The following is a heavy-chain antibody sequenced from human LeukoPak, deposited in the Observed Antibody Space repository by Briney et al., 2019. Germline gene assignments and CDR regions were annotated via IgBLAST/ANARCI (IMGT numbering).Heavy chain of an antibody. Sequence: GGSLRLSCAASGFTFSSYWIHWVRHAPGKGLVWVSRINTDGSSTRFADSVKGRFTISRDNSKNTLYLQMNSLRAEDTAVYYCAKDRQSWFGELLYPDYWGQGTLVTVSS. CDR3: AKDRQSWFGELLYPDY. D-gene: IGHD3-10*01. J-gene: IGHJ4*02. CDR2: INTDGSST. CDR1: GFTFSSYW. V-gene: IGHV3-74*01.